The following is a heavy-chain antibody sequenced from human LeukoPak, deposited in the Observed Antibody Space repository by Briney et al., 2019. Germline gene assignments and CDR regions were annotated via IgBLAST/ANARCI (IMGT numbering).Heavy chain of an antibody. CDR2: ISAYNGNT. D-gene: IGHD3-10*01. CDR1: GYTFTSYG. J-gene: IGHJ4*02. V-gene: IGHV1-18*01. Sequence: ASVKVSCKASGYTFTSYGISWVRQAPGQWLEWMGWISAYNGNTNYAQKLQGRVTMTTDTSTSTAYMELRSLRSDDTAVYYCARDRSTMVRGAGAFWGQGTLVTVSS. CDR3: ARDRSTMVRGAGAF.